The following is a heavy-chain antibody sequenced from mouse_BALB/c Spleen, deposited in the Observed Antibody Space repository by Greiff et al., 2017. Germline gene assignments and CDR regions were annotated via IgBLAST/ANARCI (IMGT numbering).Heavy chain of an antibody. V-gene: IGHV1-4*02. CDR2: INPSSGYT. Sequence: VQLQQSAAELARPGASVKMSCKASGYTFTSYTMHWVKQRPGQGLEWIGYINPSSGYTEYNQKFKDKTTLTADKSSSTAYMQLSSLTSEDSAVYYCARSTYYGNYDYFDYWGQGTTLTVSS. CDR1: GYTFTSYT. D-gene: IGHD2-10*01. J-gene: IGHJ2*01. CDR3: ARSTYYGNYDYFDY.